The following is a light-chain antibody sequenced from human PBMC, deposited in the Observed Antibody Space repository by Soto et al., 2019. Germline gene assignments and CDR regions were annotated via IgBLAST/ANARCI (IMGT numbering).Light chain of an antibody. CDR1: QSISNS. Sequence: DIQVTQSPSSLSASVGDRVTISCRASQSISNSLNWYQQRPGKPPNLLIYSASRLQSGAPSRFSGSGSGTDFTLTISSLQPEDFGTYYCQQSYSSPSTFGQGTRLEIK. V-gene: IGKV1-39*01. J-gene: IGKJ5*01. CDR2: SAS. CDR3: QQSYSSPST.